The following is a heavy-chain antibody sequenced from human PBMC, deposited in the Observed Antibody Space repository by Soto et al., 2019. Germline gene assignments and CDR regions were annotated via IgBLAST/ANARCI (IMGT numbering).Heavy chain of an antibody. CDR2: INPSGGST. CDR1: GYTFTSYY. CDR3: ARSSSRAWYFDY. J-gene: IGHJ4*02. Sequence: QVQLVQSGAEVKKPGASVKVSCKASGYTFTSYYMHWVRQAPGQGLEWMGIINPSGGSTSYAQKFQGRVSMTRDTSTSTVYMELSSLRSEDTAVYYCARSSSRAWYFDYLGQGTLVTVSS. V-gene: IGHV1-46*01.